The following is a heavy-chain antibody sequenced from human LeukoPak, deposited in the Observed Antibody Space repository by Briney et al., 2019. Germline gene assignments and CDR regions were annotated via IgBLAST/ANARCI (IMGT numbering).Heavy chain of an antibody. CDR1: GGTFSSYA. D-gene: IGHD6-6*01. CDR2: IIPIFGTA. CDR3: ATSSIAANYYYYYMDV. V-gene: IGHV1-69*05. Sequence: SVKVSCKASGGTFSSYAISWVRQAPGQGLEWMGGIIPIFGTANYAQKFQGRVTITTDESTSTAYMELSSLRSEDTAVYYRATSSIAANYYYYYMDVWGKGTTVTVSS. J-gene: IGHJ6*03.